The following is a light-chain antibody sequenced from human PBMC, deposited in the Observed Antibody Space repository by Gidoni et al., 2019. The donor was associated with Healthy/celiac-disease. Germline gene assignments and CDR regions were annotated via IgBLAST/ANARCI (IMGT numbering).Light chain of an antibody. CDR2: GAS. Sequence: EIVLTQSPGTLSFSPGERATLSCRASQSVSSSYLAWYQQKPGQAPRLLIYGASSRATGIPYRFSGSGSGTDFTLTISRLEPEDFAVYYCQQYGSSPWTFGQGTKVEIK. CDR3: QQYGSSPWT. V-gene: IGKV3-20*01. CDR1: QSVSSSY. J-gene: IGKJ1*01.